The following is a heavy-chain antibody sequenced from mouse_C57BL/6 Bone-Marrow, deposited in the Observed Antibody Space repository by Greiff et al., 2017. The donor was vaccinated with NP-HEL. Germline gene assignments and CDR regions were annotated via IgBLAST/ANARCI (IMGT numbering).Heavy chain of an antibody. CDR3: ARDDYEYYFDY. CDR1: GYTFTSYW. V-gene: IGHV1-69*01. D-gene: IGHD2-4*01. CDR2: IDPSDSYT. Sequence: VQLQQSGAELVMPGASVKLSCKASGYTFTSYWMHWVKQRPGQGLEWIGEIDPSDSYTNYNQKFKGKSTLTVDKSSSTAYMQLSSLTSEDSAVYYCARDDYEYYFDYWGQGTTLTVSS. J-gene: IGHJ2*01.